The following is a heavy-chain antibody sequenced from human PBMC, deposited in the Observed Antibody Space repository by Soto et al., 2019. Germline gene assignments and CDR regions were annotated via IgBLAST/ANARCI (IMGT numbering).Heavy chain of an antibody. Sequence: VQLVESGGGVVQPGRSLRLLCEASGFPFSRYGMHWVRQAPGMGLEWVAVISWDGLAQYYGDSVRGRFTISRDNSQSTLYLQMNSLRTEDTAIYYCAKETIQVGGPNYFDCLGQGVLVTVSS. CDR3: AKETIQVGGPNYFDC. D-gene: IGHD1-1*01. J-gene: IGHJ4*02. CDR1: GFPFSRYG. CDR2: ISWDGLAQ. V-gene: IGHV3-30*18.